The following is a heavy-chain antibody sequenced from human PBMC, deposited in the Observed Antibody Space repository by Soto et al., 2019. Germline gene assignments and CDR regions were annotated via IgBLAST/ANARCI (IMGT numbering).Heavy chain of an antibody. CDR3: TGITWFRGMDV. V-gene: IGHV6-1*01. D-gene: IGHD3-10*01. J-gene: IGHJ6*02. CDR1: GDSVSSNSAG. CDR2: TYYKSKWNN. Sequence: PSQTLSLTCVISGDSVSSNSAGWNWIRESPSRGLEWLGRTYYKSKWNNAYALSVKSRITINPDTSKNQSSLHLYSVTPEDTAVYYCTGITWFRGMDVWGQGPPVTVSS.